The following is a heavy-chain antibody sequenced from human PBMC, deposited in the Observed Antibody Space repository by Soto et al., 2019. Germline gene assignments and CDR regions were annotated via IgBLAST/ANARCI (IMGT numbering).Heavy chain of an antibody. J-gene: IGHJ4*02. CDR1: GFTFSNYA. Sequence: GGSLRLSCAASGFTFSNYAITWVRQAPGKGLQWVSIISGSGDTSYYADSVKGRFTISRDNSRSTLYLQMNSLRAGDSAKYYCAKEGTSGLYFFDYWAPGSLVIGSS. D-gene: IGHD6-19*01. CDR2: ISGSGDTS. CDR3: AKEGTSGLYFFDY. V-gene: IGHV3-23*01.